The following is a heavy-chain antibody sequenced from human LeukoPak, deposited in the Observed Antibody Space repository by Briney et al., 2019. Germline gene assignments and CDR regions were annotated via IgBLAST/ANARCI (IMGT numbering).Heavy chain of an antibody. CDR3: ARGEWRTGYFQH. J-gene: IGHJ1*01. V-gene: IGHV4-34*01. CDR1: GGSFSGYY. D-gene: IGHD2-8*01. CDR2: INHSGST. Sequence: PSETLSLTCAVYGGSFSGYYWSWIRQPPGKGLEWIGEINHSGSTNYNPSLKSRVTISVDTSKNQFSLKLGSVTAADTAVYYCARGEWRTGYFQHWGQGTLVTVSS.